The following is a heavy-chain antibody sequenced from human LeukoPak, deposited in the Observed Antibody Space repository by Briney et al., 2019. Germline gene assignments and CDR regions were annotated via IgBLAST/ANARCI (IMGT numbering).Heavy chain of an antibody. CDR1: GFTFGDYD. CDR3: TRDSLDRIAVAGTLDY. V-gene: IGHV3-49*04. J-gene: IGHJ4*02. D-gene: IGHD6-19*01. CDR2: IRSKAYGGTT. Sequence: GRSLRLSCTASGFTFGDYDMSWVRQAPGKGLEWVGFIRSKAYGGTTEYAASVKGRFTISRDDSKSIAYLQMNSLKTEDTAVYYCTRDSLDRIAVAGTLDYWGQGTLVTASS.